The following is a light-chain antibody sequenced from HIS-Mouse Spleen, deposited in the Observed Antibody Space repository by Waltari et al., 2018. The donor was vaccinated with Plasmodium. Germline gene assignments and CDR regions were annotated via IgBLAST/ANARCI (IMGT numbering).Light chain of an antibody. CDR3: QSADSSGTYQV. J-gene: IGLJ2*01. CDR2: KDS. V-gene: IGLV3-25*03. CDR1: ALPKQY. Sequence: SYELTQPPSVSVSPGQTARITCSGDALPKQYAYWYQQKPGQAPMLVIYKDSERPSGIPELFSGSSSGTTVTLTISGVQAEDEADYYCQSADSSGTYQVFGGGTKLTVL.